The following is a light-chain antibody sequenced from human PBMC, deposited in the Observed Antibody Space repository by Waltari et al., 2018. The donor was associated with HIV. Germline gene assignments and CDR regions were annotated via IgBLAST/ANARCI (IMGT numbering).Light chain of an antibody. CDR1: HSDVGPYHY. J-gene: IGLJ2*01. CDR2: EVT. CDR3: SSYTITTAIV. Sequence: SALTQPASVSGSPGQPITLSCTGTHSDVGPYHYVSWYQQHPGKAPKLLIYEVTNRPPGISNRFSGSKSGNTASMTISGLQPEDEADYYCSSYTITTAIVFGGGTKLTVL. V-gene: IGLV2-14*01.